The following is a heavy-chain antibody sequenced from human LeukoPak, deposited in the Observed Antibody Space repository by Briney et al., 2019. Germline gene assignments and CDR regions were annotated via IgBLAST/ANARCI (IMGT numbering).Heavy chain of an antibody. V-gene: IGHV3-23*01. CDR3: ARRARNYYDSSGYYLGDYYYGMNV. CDR1: GFTFSSYA. Sequence: GGSLRLSCAASGFTFSSYAMSWVRQAPGKGLEWVSAISGSGGSTYYADSVKGRFTISRDNSKNTLYLQMNSLRAEDTAVYYCARRARNYYDSSGYYLGDYYYGMNVWGQGTTVTVSS. CDR2: ISGSGGST. D-gene: IGHD3-22*01. J-gene: IGHJ6*02.